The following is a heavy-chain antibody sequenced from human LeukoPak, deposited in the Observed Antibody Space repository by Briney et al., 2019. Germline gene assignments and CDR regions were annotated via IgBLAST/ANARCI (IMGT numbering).Heavy chain of an antibody. CDR1: GFFFSNYD. Sequence: GGSLRLSCAASGFFFSNYDMNWVRQAPGKGLEWVSGLSSSGGSTFYAESVKGRFTISRDNSKNTVYLQMNSLRGEDTAIYYCAKDSVVVPAGWFDPWGQGTLVTVSS. V-gene: IGHV3-23*01. J-gene: IGHJ5*02. CDR2: LSSSGGST. D-gene: IGHD2-2*01. CDR3: AKDSVVVPAGWFDP.